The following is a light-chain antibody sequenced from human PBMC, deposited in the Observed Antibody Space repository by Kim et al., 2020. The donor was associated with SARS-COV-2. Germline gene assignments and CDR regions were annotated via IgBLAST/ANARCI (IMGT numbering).Light chain of an antibody. CDR2: DVN. J-gene: IGLJ2*01. CDR1: SSDVGAYNY. Sequence: LSQPASVSGSPGQSITISCTGTSSDVGAYNYVSWYQQHLGKAPKLVIYDVNNRPSGVSDRFSGSKSGNTASLTISGLQAEDEADHYCSSYTRSTTQVF. CDR3: SSYTRSTTQV. V-gene: IGLV2-14*03.